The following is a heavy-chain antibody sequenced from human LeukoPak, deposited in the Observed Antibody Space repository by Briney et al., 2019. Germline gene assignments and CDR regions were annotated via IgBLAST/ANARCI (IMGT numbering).Heavy chain of an antibody. D-gene: IGHD6-13*01. J-gene: IGHJ4*02. CDR1: GFTFSSYS. CDR3: ARGTGAGGLGY. Sequence: GGSLRLFCAASGFTFSSYSMNWVRQAPGQGPEWVSYISGDTTTIYYADSVKGRFTISSDNPKSSLYLQMNSLRAEDTAVYYCARGTGAGGLGYWGQGTLVTVSS. CDR2: ISGDTTTI. V-gene: IGHV3-48*04.